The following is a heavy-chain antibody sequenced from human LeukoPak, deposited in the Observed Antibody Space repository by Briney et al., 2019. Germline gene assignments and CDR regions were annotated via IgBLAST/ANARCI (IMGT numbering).Heavy chain of an antibody. Sequence: PGGSLRLSCATSGFNFSNYAMTWVRQAPGKGLEWVTSISGGGGTTYYGDSVKGRVTVSRDSSKNTLHLQMNSLRLEDTAVYYCARGTVWLYPRILIDWGQGVLVTVSS. V-gene: IGHV3-23*01. J-gene: IGHJ4*02. CDR1: GFNFSNYA. D-gene: IGHD3-9*01. CDR3: ARGTVWLYPRILID. CDR2: ISGGGGTT.